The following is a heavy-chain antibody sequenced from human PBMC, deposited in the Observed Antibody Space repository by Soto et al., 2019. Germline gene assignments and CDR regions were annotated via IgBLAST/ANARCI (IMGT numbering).Heavy chain of an antibody. V-gene: IGHV1-46*01. CDR2: INPSGGST. J-gene: IGHJ4*02. Sequence: ASVKVSCKASGYTFISYYMHWVRQAPGQGLEWMGIINPSGGSTSYAQKFQGRVTMTRDTSTSTVYMEVSSLRSEDTAVYYCARGQNYDILTGYPHPFDYWGQGTLVTVSS. D-gene: IGHD3-9*01. CDR1: GYTFISYY. CDR3: ARGQNYDILTGYPHPFDY.